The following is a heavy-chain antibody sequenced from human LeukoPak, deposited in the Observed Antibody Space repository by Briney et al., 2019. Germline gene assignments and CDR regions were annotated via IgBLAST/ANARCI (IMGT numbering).Heavy chain of an antibody. J-gene: IGHJ4*02. Sequence: GGSLRLSCAASGFTFSTYSMNWVRQAPGKGLEWVSSISSSSSYIYYAASVKGRFTISRDNAKNSPSLQMNGLRAEDTAVYYCARDHHLIRGLFDYWGQGTLVTVSS. V-gene: IGHV3-21*01. CDR1: GFTFSTYS. D-gene: IGHD3-10*01. CDR3: ARDHHLIRGLFDY. CDR2: ISSSSSYI.